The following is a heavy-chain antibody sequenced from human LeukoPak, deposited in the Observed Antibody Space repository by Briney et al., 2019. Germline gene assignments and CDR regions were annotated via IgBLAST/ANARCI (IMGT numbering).Heavy chain of an antibody. CDR1: GDSIYSADYY. D-gene: IGHD6-19*01. Sequence: SETPSLTCSVSGDSIYSADYYWSWIRQPPGKGLEWIGYIYYSGRTYYNPSLKSRVTTSLDTSKRQFSLKLSSVTAADTAVYYCARNGLAGRVLGAFDIWGQGTMVTVSS. V-gene: IGHV4-30-4*01. CDR2: IYYSGRT. J-gene: IGHJ3*02. CDR3: ARNGLAGRVLGAFDI.